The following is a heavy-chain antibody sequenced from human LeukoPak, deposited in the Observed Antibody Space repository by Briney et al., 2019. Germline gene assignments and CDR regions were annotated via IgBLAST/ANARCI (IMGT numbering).Heavy chain of an antibody. CDR1: GFTFSSYA. V-gene: IGHV3-30*03. CDR2: ISYDGSDK. Sequence: GSLRLSCAASGFTFSSYAMHWVRQAPGKGLEWVTIISYDGSDKYYADSVRGRFTISRDNSKNTLYLQMNSLRAEDTAVYYCAPWASKDYWGQGTLVTVSS. J-gene: IGHJ4*02. D-gene: IGHD4-11*01. CDR3: APWASKDY.